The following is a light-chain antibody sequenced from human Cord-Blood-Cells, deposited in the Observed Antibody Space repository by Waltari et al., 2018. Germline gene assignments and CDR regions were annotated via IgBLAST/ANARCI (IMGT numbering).Light chain of an antibody. Sequence: DIQMTQSPSSLSASVGDRVPIPCRASQSISSYLNWYQQKPGEAPKLLIYAASSLQTGVPSMFSGSGSGTDFTLTISSLQPEDFANYYCQHSYSTPQTFGQGTKVEIK. CDR1: QSISSY. CDR3: QHSYSTPQT. V-gene: IGKV1-39*01. CDR2: AAS. J-gene: IGKJ1*01.